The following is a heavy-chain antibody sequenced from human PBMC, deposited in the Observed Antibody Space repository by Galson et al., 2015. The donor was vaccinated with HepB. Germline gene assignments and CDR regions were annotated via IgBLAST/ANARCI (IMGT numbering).Heavy chain of an antibody. J-gene: IGHJ4*02. Sequence: SLRLSCAVSGLSFDIHAMNWVRLAPGKGLQWVSTISTSGADTYYTDSVKGRFTISRDNSKNMLYLQMNTLRVEDTAIYYCAKAADILTGYPYYFDYWGQGTLVTVSS. CDR3: AKAADILTGYPYYFDY. CDR2: ISTSGADT. V-gene: IGHV3-23*01. CDR1: GLSFDIHA. D-gene: IGHD3-9*01.